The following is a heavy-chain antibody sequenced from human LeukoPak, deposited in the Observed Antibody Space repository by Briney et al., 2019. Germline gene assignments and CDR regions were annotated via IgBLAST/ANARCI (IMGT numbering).Heavy chain of an antibody. CDR3: ASQRNPSYYYYGMDV. V-gene: IGHV4-34*01. Sequence: SETLSLTCAVYGGSFSGYYWSWIRQPPGKGLVWIGEINHSGSTNYNPSLKSRVTISVDTSKNQFSLKLSSVTAADTAVYYCASQRNPSYYYYGMDVWGQGTTVTVSS. CDR1: GGSFSGYY. J-gene: IGHJ6*02. CDR2: INHSGST.